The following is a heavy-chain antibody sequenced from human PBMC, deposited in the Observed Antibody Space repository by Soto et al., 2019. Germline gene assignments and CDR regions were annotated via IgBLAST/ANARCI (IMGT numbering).Heavy chain of an antibody. D-gene: IGHD4-17*01. J-gene: IGHJ5*02. V-gene: IGHV4-31*03. Sequence: SETLSLTCTVSGVSISSGGYYWSWIRQHPGKGLEWIGYIYYSGSTYCNPSLKSRVTISVDTSKNQFSLKLSSVTAADTAVYYCATAYGDYEIWFDPWGQGTLVTVSS. CDR1: GVSISSGGYY. CDR2: IYYSGST. CDR3: ATAYGDYEIWFDP.